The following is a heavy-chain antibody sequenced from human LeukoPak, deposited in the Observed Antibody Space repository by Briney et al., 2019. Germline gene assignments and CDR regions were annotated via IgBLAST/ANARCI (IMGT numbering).Heavy chain of an antibody. V-gene: IGHV4-39*01. CDR3: ARQGYYYDSSGYYAPNDAFDI. CDR2: IYYSGST. Sequence: SETLSLTCTVSGGSISSSSYYWGWIRQPPGKGLEWIGSIYYSGSTYYNPSLKSRVTISVDTSKNQFSLKLSSVTAADTAEYYCARQGYYYDSSGYYAPNDAFDIWGQGTMVTVSS. J-gene: IGHJ3*02. CDR1: GGSISSSSYY. D-gene: IGHD3-22*01.